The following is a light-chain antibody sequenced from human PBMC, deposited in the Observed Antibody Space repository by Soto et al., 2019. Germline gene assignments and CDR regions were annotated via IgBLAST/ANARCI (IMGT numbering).Light chain of an antibody. V-gene: IGKV1-39*01. J-gene: IGKJ4*01. Sequence: DIQMTQSPSSLSATLGDRVTITCRASQSISRYLNWYQHKPGKAPNLLIYAASSLQTGVPSRFSGSGSGTDFTLTISSLQPEDFATYYCQQNYSIPLTFGGGTKVDNK. CDR3: QQNYSIPLT. CDR1: QSISRY. CDR2: AAS.